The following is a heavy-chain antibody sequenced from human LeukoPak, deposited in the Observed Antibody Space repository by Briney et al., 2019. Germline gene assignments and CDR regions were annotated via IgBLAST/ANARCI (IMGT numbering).Heavy chain of an antibody. V-gene: IGHV3-48*01. D-gene: IGHD3-22*01. CDR2: ISSSSSTI. CDR1: GFTFSSYE. Sequence: GGSLRLSCAASGFTFSSYEMNWVRQAPGKGLEWVSYISSSSSTIYYADSVKGRFTISRDNAKNSLYLQMNSLRAEDTAVYYCARDGDYYDSSGYYYGGIDYWGQGTLVTVSS. J-gene: IGHJ4*02. CDR3: ARDGDYYDSSGYYYGGIDY.